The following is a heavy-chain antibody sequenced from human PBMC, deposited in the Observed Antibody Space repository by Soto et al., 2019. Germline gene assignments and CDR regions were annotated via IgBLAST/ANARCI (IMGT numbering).Heavy chain of an antibody. D-gene: IGHD3-3*01. CDR3: AHRVLRTVFGLVTTTAIYFDF. V-gene: IGHV2-5*02. CDR1: GFSLTTSGVG. CDR2: IYCDDDK. Sequence: QITLNESGPTQVKPRQTLTLTCTFSGFSLTTSGVGVGWIRQSPGKAPEWLALIYCDDDKRYSPSLKSRLTITKDNSKNQVVLTMADLDPADPATYYCAHRVLRTVFGLVTTTAIYFDFWGQGTPVAVSS. J-gene: IGHJ4*02.